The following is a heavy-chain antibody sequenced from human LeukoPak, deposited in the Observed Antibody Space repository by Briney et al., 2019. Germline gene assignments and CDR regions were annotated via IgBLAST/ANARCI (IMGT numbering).Heavy chain of an antibody. CDR1: GFTFTNYW. D-gene: IGHD3-10*02. Sequence: GGSLRLACAASGFTFTNYWMTWVRQAPGKGLEWVANIMEDGGDKQYVDSVSGRFTISRDNGKNSVYLQMNGLRAEDTAVYYCVRDRDFYVFDLWGQGTLVTVSS. CDR2: IMEDGGDK. V-gene: IGHV3-7*01. CDR3: VRDRDFYVFDL. J-gene: IGHJ4*02.